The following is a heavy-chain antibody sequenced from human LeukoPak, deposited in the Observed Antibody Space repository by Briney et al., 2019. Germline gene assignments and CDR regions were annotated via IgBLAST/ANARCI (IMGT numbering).Heavy chain of an antibody. CDR1: GGTFSSYA. CDR3: ARVGSGGYYMDV. D-gene: IGHD3-10*01. CDR2: IIPIFGTA. Sequence: GASVKVSCKASGGTFSSYAISWVRQAPGQGLEWMGGIIPIFGTANYAQKFQGRVTITADKSTSTAYMELSSLRSEDTAVYYCARVGSGGYYMDVWGKGTTVTVSS. J-gene: IGHJ6*03. V-gene: IGHV1-69*06.